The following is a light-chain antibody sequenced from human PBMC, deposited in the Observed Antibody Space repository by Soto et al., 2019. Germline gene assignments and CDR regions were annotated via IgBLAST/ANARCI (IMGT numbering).Light chain of an antibody. V-gene: IGKV1-39*01. CDR3: QQSYGTPLT. CDR1: QSISNY. J-gene: IGKJ4*01. CDR2: AAS. Sequence: DMEMTQSPSSLSASVGDRVTITCQASQSISNYLNWYQHKPGKVPKLLIYAASSLQSGVPTRFSCSGSGTDFTLTINSLQPEDFATYYCQQSYGTPLTFGGGTKIEIK.